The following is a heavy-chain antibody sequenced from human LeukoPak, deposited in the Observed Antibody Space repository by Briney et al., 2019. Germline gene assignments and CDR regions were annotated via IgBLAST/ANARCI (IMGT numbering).Heavy chain of an antibody. J-gene: IGHJ4*02. D-gene: IGHD5-18*01. CDR2: ISSSSRTI. CDR3: ARDTAMVTFDY. CDR1: GFTFSSYS. V-gene: IGHV3-48*01. Sequence: PGGSLRLSCAASGFTFSSYSMNWVRQAPGKGLEWVSYISSSSRTIYYADSVKGRFTISRDNAKNSLYLQMNSLRAEDTAVYYCARDTAMVTFDYWGQGTLVTVSS.